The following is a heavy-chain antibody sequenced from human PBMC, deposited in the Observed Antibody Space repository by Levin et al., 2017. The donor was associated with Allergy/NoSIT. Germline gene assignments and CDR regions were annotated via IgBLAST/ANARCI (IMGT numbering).Heavy chain of an antibody. J-gene: IGHJ6*02. Sequence: GGSLRLSCAASGFTFSSYGMHWVRQAPGKGLEWVAVISYDGSNKYYADSVKGRFTISRDNSKNTLYLQMNSLRAEDTALYYCARDKYSGSYRLYYGLDVWGQGTTVTVSS. CDR1: GFTFSSYG. D-gene: IGHD1-26*01. V-gene: IGHV3-30*03. CDR3: ARDKYSGSYRLYYGLDV. CDR2: ISYDGSNK.